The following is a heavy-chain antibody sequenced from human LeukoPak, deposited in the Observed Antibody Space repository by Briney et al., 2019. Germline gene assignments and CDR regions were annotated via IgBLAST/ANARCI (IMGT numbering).Heavy chain of an antibody. V-gene: IGHV3-30-3*02. CDR2: ISYDGNKK. D-gene: IGHD3-9*01. J-gene: IGHJ4*02. Sequence: PGGSLRLSCAASGFTFSNYAMHWVRQAPGKGLEWVAVISYDGNKKFYADSVKGRFTISRDNSKNTLYLQMNSLRAEDTAVYYCAKRSGYDILTGCDYWGQGTLVTVSS. CDR1: GFTFSNYA. CDR3: AKRSGYDILTGCDY.